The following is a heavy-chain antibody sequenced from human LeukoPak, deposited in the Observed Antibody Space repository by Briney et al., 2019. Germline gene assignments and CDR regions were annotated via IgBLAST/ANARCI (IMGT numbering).Heavy chain of an antibody. CDR1: GYTFTSYY. CDR3: ARDSLGDY. Sequence: ASVKVSCKASGYTFTSYYIHWVRQAPGQGLEWMGGIIPIFGTANYAQKFQGRVTITADESTSTAYMELSSLRSEDTAVYYCARDSLGDYWGQGTLVTVSS. CDR2: IIPIFGTA. J-gene: IGHJ4*02. V-gene: IGHV1-69*13. D-gene: IGHD3-16*01.